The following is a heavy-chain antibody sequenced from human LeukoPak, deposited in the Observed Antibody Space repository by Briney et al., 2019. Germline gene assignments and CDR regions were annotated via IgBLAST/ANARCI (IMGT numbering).Heavy chain of an antibody. CDR2: LYSCGST. CDR3: ARDRCIAAAGLTVCAMDV. V-gene: IGHV3-66*01. D-gene: IGHD6-13*01. CDR1: GFTVSTNY. Sequence: GKSLRLSCAASGFTVSTNYMTWVRQAPGQGLEWVSFLYSCGSTYYAASVKGRFTISRDNSKNMLYLQMNSLRAEDTAVYHCARDRCIAAAGLTVCAMDVWGQGTTVTVSS. J-gene: IGHJ6*02.